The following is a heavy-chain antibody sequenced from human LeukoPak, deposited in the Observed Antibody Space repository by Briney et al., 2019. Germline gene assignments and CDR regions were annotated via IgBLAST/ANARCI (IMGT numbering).Heavy chain of an antibody. CDR2: IKQDGSEK. V-gene: IGHV3-7*03. D-gene: IGHD3-3*01. CDR3: ARVSPLYDFWSHDY. J-gene: IGHJ4*02. Sequence: GGSLRLSCAASGFTFSSYWMSWVRQAPGKGLEWVANIKQDGSEKYYVDSVKGRFTISRDNAKNSLYLQINSLRAEDTAVYYCARVSPLYDFWSHDYWGQGTLVTVSS. CDR1: GFTFSSYW.